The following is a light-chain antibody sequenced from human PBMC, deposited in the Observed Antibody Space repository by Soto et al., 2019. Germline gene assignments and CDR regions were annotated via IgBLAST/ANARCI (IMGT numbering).Light chain of an antibody. Sequence: EIVMTQSPATLSVSPGERATLSCRASQSVSSNLAWYQQKPGQAPRLLIYGASARAPGIPDRFSGTGSGTDFTLTISSLQPEDFATYFCQQAFSAEWTFGQGTKVDIK. CDR1: QSVSSN. CDR3: QQAFSAEWT. V-gene: IGKV3D-15*01. J-gene: IGKJ1*01. CDR2: GAS.